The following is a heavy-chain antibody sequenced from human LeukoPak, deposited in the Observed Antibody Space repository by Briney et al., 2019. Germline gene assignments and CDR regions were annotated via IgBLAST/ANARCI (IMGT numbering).Heavy chain of an antibody. CDR1: GGTFISYA. J-gene: IGHJ4*02. Sequence: SVKVSCKASGGTFISYAISWVRQAPGQGLEWMGRIIPILGIANYAQKFQGRVTITADKSTSTAYMELSSLRSEDTAVYYCARDRDDSSAPGYWGQGTLVTVSS. V-gene: IGHV1-69*04. CDR3: ARDRDDSSAPGY. CDR2: IIPILGIA. D-gene: IGHD3-22*01.